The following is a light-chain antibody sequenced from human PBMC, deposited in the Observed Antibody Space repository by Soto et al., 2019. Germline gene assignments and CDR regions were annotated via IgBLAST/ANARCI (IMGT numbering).Light chain of an antibody. CDR1: QSIINH. J-gene: IGKJ3*01. V-gene: IGKV1-39*01. CDR3: QQSYSPSIT. CDR2: AAS. Sequence: DIQMTQSPSSLSASVEDRVIITCRASQSIINHLNWYQQKPGKAPKLLIFAASSLQSGVPSRFSGSASGTDFTLTITSLQPEDLATYYCQQSYSPSITFGPGTKVDIK.